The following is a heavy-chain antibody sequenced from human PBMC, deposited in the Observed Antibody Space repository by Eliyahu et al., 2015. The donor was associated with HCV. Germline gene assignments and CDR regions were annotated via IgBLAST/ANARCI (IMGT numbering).Heavy chain of an antibody. V-gene: IGHV3-21*01. Sequence: EMQLVESGGGLVKPGGXXRLXCAASGFTFSSFSMNWVRQAPGKGLEWVSSISGSSSYLYYVDSVKGRFTISRDNAKNSLYLQMNSLRAEDTAVYYCARGRECDSASCYGVGDSWGQGTLVTVSS. J-gene: IGHJ4*02. CDR3: ARGRECDSASCYGVGDS. D-gene: IGHD2-2*01. CDR2: ISGSSSYL. CDR1: GFTFSSFS.